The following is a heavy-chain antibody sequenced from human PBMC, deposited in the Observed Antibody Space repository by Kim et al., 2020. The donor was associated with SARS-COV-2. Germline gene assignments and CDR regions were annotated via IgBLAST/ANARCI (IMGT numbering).Heavy chain of an antibody. D-gene: IGHD3-10*01. Sequence: GRFTISRDNAKNSLYLQMNSLRAEDTALYYCAKGVRMVRGVIITHDAFDIWGQGTMVTVSS. CDR3: AKGVRMVRGVIITHDAFDI. J-gene: IGHJ3*02. V-gene: IGHV3-9*01.